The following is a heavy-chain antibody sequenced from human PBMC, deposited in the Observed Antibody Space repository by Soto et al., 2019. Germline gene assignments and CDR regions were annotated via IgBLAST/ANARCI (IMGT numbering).Heavy chain of an antibody. Sequence: PGGSLRLSCAASGFTFSSYWMSWVRQAPGKGLEWVANIKQDGSENYYVDSVRGRFTISRDNAKNSLYLQMNSLRAEDTAVYYCVRDFERSYGYGPFDYWGQGPLVTVYS. CDR3: VRDFERSYGYGPFDY. V-gene: IGHV3-7*03. D-gene: IGHD5-18*01. J-gene: IGHJ4*02. CDR1: GFTFSSYW. CDR2: IKQDGSEN.